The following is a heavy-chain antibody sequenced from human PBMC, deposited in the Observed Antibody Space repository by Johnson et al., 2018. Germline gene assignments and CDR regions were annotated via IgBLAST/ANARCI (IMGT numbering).Heavy chain of an antibody. CDR1: GGTFSSYA. CDR3: AREPGAARYAFDI. V-gene: IGHV1-69*12. CDR2: IIPIFVTA. Sequence: QVQLVQAGAEVKKAGSSVKVSCKASGGTFSSYAISWVRQAPGQGLEWMGGIIPIFVTANYAQKFQGRVTITADESTSTAYMELSSLRSEDTAVYYCAREPGAARYAFDIWGQGTMVTVSS. D-gene: IGHD2-15*01. J-gene: IGHJ3*02.